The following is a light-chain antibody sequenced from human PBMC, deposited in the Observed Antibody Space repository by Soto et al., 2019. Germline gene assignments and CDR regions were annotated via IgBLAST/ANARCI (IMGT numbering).Light chain of an antibody. CDR3: SSYTSSSLLWV. CDR1: SSDVGGYIY. Sequence: QSVLTQPASVSGSPGQSITISCTGTSSDVGGYIYVSWYQQHPGKAPKLMIYDVSNRPSGVSNRFSGSKSGNTASLTISGLQAEDEADYYCSSYTSSSLLWVFGTGTKLTVL. J-gene: IGLJ1*01. V-gene: IGLV2-14*01. CDR2: DVS.